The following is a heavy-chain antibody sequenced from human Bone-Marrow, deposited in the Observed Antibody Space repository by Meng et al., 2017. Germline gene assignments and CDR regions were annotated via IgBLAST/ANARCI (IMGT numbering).Heavy chain of an antibody. Sequence: QVQPGQSGAEVTKPGASGKISCKASGYTFTSYGISWVRQAPGQGLEWMGWISAYNGNTTYAQKLQGRVTMTTDTSTSTAYMELRSLRSDDTAVYYCARDGRNSGSNTAIDYWGQGTLVTVSS. D-gene: IGHD1-26*01. CDR2: ISAYNGNT. CDR3: ARDGRNSGSNTAIDY. V-gene: IGHV1-18*01. CDR1: GYTFTSYG. J-gene: IGHJ4*02.